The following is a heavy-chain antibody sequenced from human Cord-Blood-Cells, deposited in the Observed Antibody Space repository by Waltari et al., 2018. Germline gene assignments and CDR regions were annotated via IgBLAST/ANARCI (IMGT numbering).Heavy chain of an antibody. CDR1: GFPLRCYA. D-gene: IGHD6-13*01. Sequence: QVQLVASGGGVVQPGRSLRPLRAASGFPLRCYAMPWVLQAPGKGLGWVAVISYDGSNKYYADSVKGRFTISRDNSKNTLYLQMISLRAEDTAVYYCARGIYFDYWGQGTLVTVSS. V-gene: IGHV3-30-3*01. CDR3: ARGIYFDY. CDR2: ISYDGSNK. J-gene: IGHJ4*02.